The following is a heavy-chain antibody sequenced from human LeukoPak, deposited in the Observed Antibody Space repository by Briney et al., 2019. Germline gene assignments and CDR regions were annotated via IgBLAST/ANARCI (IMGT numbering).Heavy chain of an antibody. Sequence: GGSLRLSCAASGFTFSDYYMSWIRQAPGKGLEWVSYISSSGSTIYYADSVKGRFTISRDNSKNTLYLQMNSLRAEDTAVYYCAKDLPGGLKTIVVVTAPGAFDIWGQGTMVTVSS. CDR1: GFTFSDYY. D-gene: IGHD2-21*02. J-gene: IGHJ3*02. CDR3: AKDLPGGLKTIVVVTAPGAFDI. CDR2: ISSSGSTI. V-gene: IGHV3-11*01.